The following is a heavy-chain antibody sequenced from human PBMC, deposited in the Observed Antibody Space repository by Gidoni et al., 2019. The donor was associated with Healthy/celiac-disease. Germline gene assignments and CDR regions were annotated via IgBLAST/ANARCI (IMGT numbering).Heavy chain of an antibody. CDR1: GCNFDDDA. CDR3: AKDISGGAAAGLDY. D-gene: IGHD6-13*01. Sequence: EVQVVEAGGGLVQSGRSRRLPCAAYGCNFDDDAMNWVRQAPGKGRGGIAGISLNRCSICYSDSVKGRVTISRDNTKSSLYLQMNSLIAEDTALYYCAKDISGGAAAGLDYWGQGTLVTVSS. J-gene: IGHJ4*02. CDR2: ISLNRCSI. V-gene: IGHV3-9*01.